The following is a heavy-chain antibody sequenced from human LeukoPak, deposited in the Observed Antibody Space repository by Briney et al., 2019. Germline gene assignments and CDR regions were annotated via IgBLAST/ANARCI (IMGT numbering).Heavy chain of an antibody. J-gene: IGHJ4*02. CDR1: GFSFSNYA. CDR3: ARGALFLTAAGIFEY. D-gene: IGHD3-9*01. Sequence: GGSLRLSCAASGFSFSNYAINWVRRTPGKGLEWLSGISRSAATYYADSVKGRFTISRDNSKNTLYLQMNNLRADDTALYYCARGALFLTAAGIFEYGGKGPLVTVSS. CDR2: ISRSAAT. V-gene: IGHV3-23*01.